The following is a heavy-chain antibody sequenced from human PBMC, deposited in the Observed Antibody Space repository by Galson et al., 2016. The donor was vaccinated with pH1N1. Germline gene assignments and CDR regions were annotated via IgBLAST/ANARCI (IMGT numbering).Heavy chain of an antibody. CDR1: GYTFTTYG. J-gene: IGHJ4*02. Sequence: KVSCKASGYTFTTYGIDWVRQAPGQGLEWMGWISTYTGNAKYAQKFQGRLTLTTDPFTNIAYMDLGSLTSDDTATYFCASRRILECSGGSCYLDYWGQGTRGVVSS. CDR3: ASRRILECSGGSCYLDY. D-gene: IGHD2-15*01. CDR2: ISTYTGNA. V-gene: IGHV1-18*01.